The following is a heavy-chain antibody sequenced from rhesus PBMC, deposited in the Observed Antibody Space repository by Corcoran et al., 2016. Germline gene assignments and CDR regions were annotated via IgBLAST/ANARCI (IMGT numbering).Heavy chain of an antibody. Sequence: EVQLVESGGGLVQPGGSLRLSCAASGFTFSSFDMSWVRQAPGKGREWVSYISYTGKTIDYADSVKGRFTCSRDNAKNSLSLQMSSLRAEDTAVYYCTRVYSSYWYFDLWGPGTPITISS. J-gene: IGHJ2*01. CDR1: GFTFSSFD. CDR2: ISYTGKTI. V-gene: IGHV3-136*01. CDR3: TRVYSSYWYFDL. D-gene: IGHD4-23*01.